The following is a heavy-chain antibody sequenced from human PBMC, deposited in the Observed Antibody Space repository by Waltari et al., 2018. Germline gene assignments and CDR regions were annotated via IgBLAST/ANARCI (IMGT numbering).Heavy chain of an antibody. V-gene: IGHV3-13*01. J-gene: IGHJ6*02. CDR1: GFTFSSYD. CDR2: IGTAGDT. CDR3: ARALYSSSWYGMDV. Sequence: EVQLVESGGGLVQPGGSLRLSCAASGFTFSSYDMHWVRQATGKGLEWVSAIGTAGDTYYPGSVKGRFTISRENAKNSLYLQMNSLRAEDTAVYYCARALYSSSWYGMDVWGQGTTVTVSS. D-gene: IGHD6-13*01.